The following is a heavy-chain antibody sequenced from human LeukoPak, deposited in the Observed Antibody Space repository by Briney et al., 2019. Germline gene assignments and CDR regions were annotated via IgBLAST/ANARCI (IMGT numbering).Heavy chain of an antibody. CDR3: ARGMSGYYDSSGYYYGLRYFDY. Sequence: SETLSLTCAVYGGSFSGYYWSWIRQPPGKGLEWIGEINHSGSTNYNPSHKSRVTISVDTSKNQFSLKLSSVTAADTAVYYCARGMSGYYDSSGYYYGLRYFDYWGQGTLVTVSS. J-gene: IGHJ4*02. CDR1: GGSFSGYY. D-gene: IGHD3-22*01. CDR2: INHSGST. V-gene: IGHV4-34*01.